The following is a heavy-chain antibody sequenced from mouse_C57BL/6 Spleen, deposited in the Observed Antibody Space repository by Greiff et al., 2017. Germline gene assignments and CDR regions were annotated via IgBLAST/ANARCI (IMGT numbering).Heavy chain of an antibody. D-gene: IGHD1-1*01. V-gene: IGHV1-52*01. CDR2: IDPSDSET. J-gene: IGHJ2*01. CDR3: ARINYGSSFNFDY. Sequence: VQLQQPGAELVRPGSSVKLSCKASGYTFTSYWMHWVKQRPIQGLEWIGNIDPSDSETHYTQKFKDKATLTVDKSSSTAYMQLSSLTSEDSAVYYCARINYGSSFNFDYWGQGTTLTVSS. CDR1: GYTFTSYW.